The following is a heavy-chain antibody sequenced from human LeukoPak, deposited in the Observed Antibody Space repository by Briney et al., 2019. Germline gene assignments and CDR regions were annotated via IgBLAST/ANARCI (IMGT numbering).Heavy chain of an antibody. CDR1: GFTFSSYS. Sequence: PGGSLRLSCPASGFTFSSYSMNWVRQAPGKGLEWVSSISSSSSYIYYADSVKGRFTISRDNAKNSLYLQMNSLRAEDTAVYYCARDPEGTYYYMDVWGKGTTVTVSS. CDR3: ARDPEGTYYYMDV. CDR2: ISSSSSYI. V-gene: IGHV3-21*01. D-gene: IGHD3-10*01. J-gene: IGHJ6*03.